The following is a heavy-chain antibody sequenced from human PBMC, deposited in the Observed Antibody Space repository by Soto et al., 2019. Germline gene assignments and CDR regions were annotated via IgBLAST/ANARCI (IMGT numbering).Heavy chain of an antibody. CDR2: IIPLLGIA. CDR3: ARDSPSGSTFSGYDAIDY. D-gene: IGHD5-12*01. V-gene: IGHV1-69*08. Sequence: QVQLVQSGAEVKKPGSSVKVSCKTSGGTFSNDIITWVRQAPGQGLEWMGRIIPLLGIANYAQNFKGRVTITADKSTGTGYMEVNSLRSEDTAVYYCARDSPSGSTFSGYDAIDYWGQGTLVTVSS. J-gene: IGHJ4*02. CDR1: GGTFSNDI.